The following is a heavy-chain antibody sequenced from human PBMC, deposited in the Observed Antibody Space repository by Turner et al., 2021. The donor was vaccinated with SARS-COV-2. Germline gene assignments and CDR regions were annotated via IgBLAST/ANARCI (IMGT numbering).Heavy chain of an antibody. J-gene: IGHJ3*01. CDR3: AKLGVTESLLIIDAFDR. CDR2: VDVENGET. V-gene: IGHV1-24*01. Sequence: QVQVVQSGAEVKQPGASVKVSCKVSENTLTKLAIHWVRQSPGKGLEWMGGVDVENGETMNAQGFQGRLTLTADTSTNTAYMEMSSLRSEDTAIYYCAKLGVTESLLIIDAFDRWGQGTWVTVSS. CDR1: ENTLTKLA. D-gene: IGHD3-9*01.